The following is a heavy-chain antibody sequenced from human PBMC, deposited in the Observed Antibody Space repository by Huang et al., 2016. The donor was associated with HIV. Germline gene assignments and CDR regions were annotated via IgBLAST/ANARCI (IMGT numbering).Heavy chain of an antibody. CDR1: GFTFSDYY. CDR3: ARSSGELGAPHN. V-gene: IGHV3-11*01. J-gene: IGHJ4*02. CDR2: ISSSGSDI. D-gene: IGHD1-26*01. Sequence: QVQLVESGGGLVKPGGSLRLSCAASGFTFSDYYMSGIRQAPGKMVEGVSYISSSGSDIYYTDSVKGRFTISRDNAKNSLYLQMNSLRAEDTAVYYCARSSGELGAPHNWGQGTLVTVSS.